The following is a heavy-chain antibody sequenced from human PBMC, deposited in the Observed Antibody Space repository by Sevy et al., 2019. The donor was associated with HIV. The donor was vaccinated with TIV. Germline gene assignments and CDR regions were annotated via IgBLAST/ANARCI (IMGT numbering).Heavy chain of an antibody. V-gene: IGHV3-30*18. D-gene: IGHD3-10*01. Sequence: GGSLRLSCGASGFTFSSYGMHWVRQAPGKGLEWVAVISYDGSNKYYADSVKGRFTISRDNSKNTLYLQMNSLRAEDTAVYYCAKDLNYGSGSYYFDYWGQGTLVTVSS. CDR1: GFTFSSYG. CDR2: ISYDGSNK. J-gene: IGHJ4*02. CDR3: AKDLNYGSGSYYFDY.